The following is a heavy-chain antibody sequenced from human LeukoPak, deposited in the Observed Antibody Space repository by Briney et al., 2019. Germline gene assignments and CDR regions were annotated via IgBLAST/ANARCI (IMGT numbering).Heavy chain of an antibody. V-gene: IGHV3-33*01. CDR1: GFTFSSYG. CDR3: ARGEPYYYDSSGYFSGSYYGMDV. CDR2: IWYDGSNK. J-gene: IGHJ6*02. Sequence: GGSLRLSCAASGFTFSSYGMHWVRQAPGKGLERVAVIWYDGSNKYYADTVKGRFTISRDNSKNTLYLQMNSLRAEDTAVYYCARGEPYYYDSSGYFSGSYYGMDVWGQGTTVTVSS. D-gene: IGHD3-22*01.